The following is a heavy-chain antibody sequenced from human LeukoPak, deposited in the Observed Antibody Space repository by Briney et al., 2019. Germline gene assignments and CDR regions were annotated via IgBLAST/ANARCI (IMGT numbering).Heavy chain of an antibody. CDR1: GFTFGDYA. V-gene: IGHV3-49*04. J-gene: IGHJ4*02. CDR2: IRSKAYGGTT. Sequence: PGGSLRLSCTASGFTFGDYAMSWGRQAPGKGLEGVGFIRSKAYGGTTEYAASVKGRFTISRDDSKSIAYLQMNSLKTEDTAVYYCTRPIYDSSGYYLDYWGQGTLVTVSS. CDR3: TRPIYDSSGYYLDY. D-gene: IGHD3-22*01.